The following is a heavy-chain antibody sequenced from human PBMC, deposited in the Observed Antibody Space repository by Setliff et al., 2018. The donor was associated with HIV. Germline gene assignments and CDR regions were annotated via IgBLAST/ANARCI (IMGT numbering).Heavy chain of an antibody. V-gene: IGHV4-4*09. CDR1: GDTDFY. CDR3: ATLDPSGGNFLAY. D-gene: IGHD2-21*02. Sequence: ETLSLTCTVSGDTDFYWNWIRQPPGKGLEWIGYIHASGKTNYNPSLKSRVTISLGTSKMQFSLHLTSVTAADTAVYYCATLDPSGGNFLAYWGQGTLVTVAS. CDR2: IHASGKT. J-gene: IGHJ4*02.